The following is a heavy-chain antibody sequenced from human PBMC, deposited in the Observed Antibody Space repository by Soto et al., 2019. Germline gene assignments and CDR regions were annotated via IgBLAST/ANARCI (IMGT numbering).Heavy chain of an antibody. CDR1: DGSVTGYC. CDR2: IDYHGRA. V-gene: IGHV4-59*02. J-gene: IGHJ4*02. Sequence: QVQLQESCPLLVKPSETLPLTCSVSDGSVTGYCWSWIRQPPGKGLEWIGCIDYHGRAHYNPSRTSRVTMSLDTSNNHFALKLSSVTTTDTAVYYCARGPDHSKVGYWGQGTLVTVSS. D-gene: IGHD4-4*01. CDR3: ARGPDHSKVGY.